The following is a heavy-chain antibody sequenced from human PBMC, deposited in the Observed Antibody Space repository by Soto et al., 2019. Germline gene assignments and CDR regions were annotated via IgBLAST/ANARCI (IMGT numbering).Heavy chain of an antibody. V-gene: IGHV3-23*01. J-gene: IGHJ5*01. CDR3: AKMSGRVAVAARGFDS. Sequence: GGSLRLSCAGSGFTFSSYAMSWVRQAPGKGLEGVSVISGSGGSTYYADSVKGRFTISRDNSKNTLYLQMNSLRAEDTAVYYCAKMSGRVAVAARGFDSWGQGTLVTFSS. D-gene: IGHD6-19*01. CDR1: GFTFSSYA. CDR2: ISGSGGST.